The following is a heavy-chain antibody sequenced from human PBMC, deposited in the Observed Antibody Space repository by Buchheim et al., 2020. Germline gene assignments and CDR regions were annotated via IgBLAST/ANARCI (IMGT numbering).Heavy chain of an antibody. CDR2: IYYSGST. CDR1: GGSISSGGYY. V-gene: IGHV4-31*03. J-gene: IGHJ6*02. D-gene: IGHD2-2*01. CDR3: ARDSLISILCSSTSCYSYYYYGMDV. Sequence: QVQLQESGPGLVKPSQTLSLTCTVSGGSISSGGYYWSWIRQHPGKGLEWIEYIYYSGSTYYNPSLKSRVTISVDTSKNQFSLKLSSVTAADTAVYYCARDSLISILCSSTSCYSYYYYGMDVWGQGTT.